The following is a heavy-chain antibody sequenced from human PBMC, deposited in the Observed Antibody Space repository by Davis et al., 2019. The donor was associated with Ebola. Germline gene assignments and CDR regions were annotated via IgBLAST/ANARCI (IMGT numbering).Heavy chain of an antibody. V-gene: IGHV3-30-3*01. Sequence: PGGSLRLSCAASGFTFSSYAMHWVRQAPGKGLEWVAVISYDGSNKYYADSVKGRFTISRDNAKNSLYLQMNSLRAEDTAVYYCARDRTHYGSGSYYKFNYYYYGMDVWGQGTTVTVSS. CDR3: ARDRTHYGSGSYYKFNYYYYGMDV. J-gene: IGHJ6*02. CDR2: ISYDGSNK. CDR1: GFTFSSYA. D-gene: IGHD3-10*01.